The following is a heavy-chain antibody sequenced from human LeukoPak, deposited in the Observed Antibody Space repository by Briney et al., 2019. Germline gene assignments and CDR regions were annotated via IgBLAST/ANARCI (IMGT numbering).Heavy chain of an antibody. CDR3: ARDRAVAQDFYYDSSGYQGR. J-gene: IGHJ4*02. CDR2: ISSSSSYI. Sequence: PGGSLRLSCAASGFTFSSYSMNWVRQAPGKGLEGVSSISSSSSYIYYADSVKGRFTIPRDNAKNSLYLQMNSLRAEDTAVYYCARDRAVAQDFYYDSSGYQGRWGQGTLVTVSS. CDR1: GFTFSSYS. D-gene: IGHD3-22*01. V-gene: IGHV3-21*01.